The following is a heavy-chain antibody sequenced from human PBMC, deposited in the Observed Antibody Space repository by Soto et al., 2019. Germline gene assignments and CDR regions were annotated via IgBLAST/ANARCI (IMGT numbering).Heavy chain of an antibody. D-gene: IGHD3-3*01. J-gene: IGHJ4*02. V-gene: IGHV4-4*02. Sequence: TCAVSGGLISSGNWWTWVRQAPGKGLEWIGEIYHSGSTKYNPSLKTRVTMSVDKSKNQFSLRLNSVTAADTAVYYCAKVAKSGVVIEYFDSWGQGSLVTVSS. CDR2: IYHSGST. CDR1: GGLISSGNW. CDR3: AKVAKSGVVIEYFDS.